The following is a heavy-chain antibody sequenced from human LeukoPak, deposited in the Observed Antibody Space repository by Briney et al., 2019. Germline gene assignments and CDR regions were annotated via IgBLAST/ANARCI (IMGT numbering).Heavy chain of an antibody. V-gene: IGHV3-23*01. D-gene: IGHD2-2*01. CDR2: ISHDGGST. Sequence: SGGSLRLSCAASGFTFSSSPMSWARQAPGKGLEWVSGISHDGGSTYYADSVKGRFTISRDNSKNTLYLQMNSLSAEDTAVYYCAKDHTSSPAAYLGGGTLVTVSS. J-gene: IGHJ4*02. CDR1: GFTFSSSP. CDR3: AKDHTSSPAAY.